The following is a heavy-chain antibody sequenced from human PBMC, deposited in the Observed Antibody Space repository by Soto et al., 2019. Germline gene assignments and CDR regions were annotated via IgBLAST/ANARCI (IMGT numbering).Heavy chain of an antibody. Sequence: VGSLRLSCAASGFTFSNYGMHWVRQAPGKGLEWVALIWSDGTNKYYADSVKGRFTISRDNSKKTLYLQMNSLRAEDTAVYYCARDLLGGEYPDYWGQGTLVTVSS. CDR2: IWSDGTNK. CDR3: ARDLLGGEYPDY. J-gene: IGHJ4*02. CDR1: GFTFSNYG. V-gene: IGHV3-33*01. D-gene: IGHD4-17*01.